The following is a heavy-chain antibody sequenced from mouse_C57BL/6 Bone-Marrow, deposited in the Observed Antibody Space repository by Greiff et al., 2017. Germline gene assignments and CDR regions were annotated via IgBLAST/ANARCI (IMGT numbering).Heavy chain of an antibody. CDR2: ISSGGSYT. Sequence: EVKVVESGGDLVKPGGSLKLSCAASGFTFSSYGMSWVRQTPDKRLEWVATISSGGSYTYYPDSVKGRFTISRDNAKNTLYLQMSSQKSEDTAMYYCARQGYDYLDYWGQGTTRTVSS. CDR3: ARQGYDYLDY. J-gene: IGHJ2*01. CDR1: GFTFSSYG. V-gene: IGHV5-6*01. D-gene: IGHD2-3*01.